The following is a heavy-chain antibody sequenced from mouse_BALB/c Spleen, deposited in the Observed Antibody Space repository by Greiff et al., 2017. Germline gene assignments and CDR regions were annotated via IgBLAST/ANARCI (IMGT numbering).Heavy chain of an antibody. CDR3: VTSYYYGSSYGLFAY. Sequence: EVKLMESGGGLVQPKGSLKLSCAASGFTFNTYAMNWVRQAPGKGLEWVARIRSKSNNYATYYADSVKDRFTISRDDSQSMLYLQMNNLKTEDTAMYYCVTSYYYGSSYGLFAYWGQGTLVTVSA. J-gene: IGHJ3*01. CDR1: GFTFNTYA. V-gene: IGHV10-1*02. D-gene: IGHD1-1*01. CDR2: IRSKSNNYAT.